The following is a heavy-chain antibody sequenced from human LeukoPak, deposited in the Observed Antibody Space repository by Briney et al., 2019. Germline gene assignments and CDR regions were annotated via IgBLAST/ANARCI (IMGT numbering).Heavy chain of an antibody. CDR3: ARVLSRWFDP. CDR1: GGSISSSSYY. V-gene: IGHV4-39*07. CDR2: IYYSGST. Sequence: SETLSLTCTVSGGSISSSSYYWGWIRQPPGKGLEWIGSIYYSGSTYYNPSLKSRVTISVDTSKNQFSLKLSSVTAADTAVYYCARVLSRWFDPWGQGTLVTVSS. J-gene: IGHJ5*02.